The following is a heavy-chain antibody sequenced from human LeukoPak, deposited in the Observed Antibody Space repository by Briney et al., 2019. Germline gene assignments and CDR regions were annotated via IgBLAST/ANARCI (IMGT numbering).Heavy chain of an antibody. CDR3: AKAPGGLRGNPFDF. Sequence: GGSLRLSCAASGFTFDDSAMHWVRQAPGKGLEWVSGISWNGGTTVYADSVQGRLTISRDNAKNSLYLQMNSLRPEDTALYYCAKAPGGLRGNPFDFWGQGTLVTVSS. CDR1: GFTFDDSA. CDR2: ISWNGGTT. V-gene: IGHV3-9*01. J-gene: IGHJ4*02. D-gene: IGHD3-16*01.